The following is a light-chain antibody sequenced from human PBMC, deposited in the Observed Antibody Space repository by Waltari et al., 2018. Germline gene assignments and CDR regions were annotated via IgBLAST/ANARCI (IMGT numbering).Light chain of an antibody. V-gene: IGLV2-11*01. J-gene: IGLJ3*02. CDR1: SSDVGGYNY. CDR2: DVS. CDR3: CSYAGSYTWV. Sequence: QSAVTQPRSVSGSPGQSVTISCTGTSSDVGGYNYVSWYQQHPGKAPKIMIYDVSKRPSGVPDRFSGSKSGNTASLTISGLQAEDEADYYCCSYAGSYTWVFGGGTKLTVL.